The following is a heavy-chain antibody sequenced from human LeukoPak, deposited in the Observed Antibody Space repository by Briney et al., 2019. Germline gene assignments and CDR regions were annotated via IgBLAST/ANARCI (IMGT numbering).Heavy chain of an antibody. CDR2: INPNSGGT. CDR3: ATGLLGGYYAPLDY. CDR1: GYTFTDYY. V-gene: IGHV1-2*02. Sequence: ASVKVSCKASGYTFTDYYMHWVRQAPGQGLEWMGWINPNSGGTNYAQKFQGRVTMTRDTSISTAYMELSRLRSDDTAVYYCATGLLGGYYAPLDYWGQGTLVTVSS. D-gene: IGHD3-22*01. J-gene: IGHJ4*02.